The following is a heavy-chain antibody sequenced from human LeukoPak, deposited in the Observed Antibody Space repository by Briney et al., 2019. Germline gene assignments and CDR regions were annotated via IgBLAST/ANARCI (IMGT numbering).Heavy chain of an antibody. CDR1: GFTFSSYS. Sequence: TGGSLRLSCAASGFTFSSYSMNWVRQAPGKGLEWVSSISSSSSCIYYADSVKGRFTISRGNAKNSLYLQMNSLRAEDTAVYYCARDECKNWGQGTLVTVSS. D-gene: IGHD2-8*01. CDR3: ARDECKN. V-gene: IGHV3-21*01. J-gene: IGHJ4*02. CDR2: ISSSSSCI.